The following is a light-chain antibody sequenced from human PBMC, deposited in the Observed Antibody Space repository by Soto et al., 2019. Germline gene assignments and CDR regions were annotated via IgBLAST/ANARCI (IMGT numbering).Light chain of an antibody. CDR3: SSFTGTTSLVV. CDR2: EVN. J-gene: IGLJ2*01. CDR1: SNDVGGYDY. Sequence: QSALTQPASVSGSTGQSITISCSGTSNDVGGYDYVSWYQQHPGKAPKLIIFEVNNQPSGISFRFSGSKSVNTASLTISGLQDGDEADYYCSSFTGTTSLVVFGGGTKVTVL. V-gene: IGLV2-14*03.